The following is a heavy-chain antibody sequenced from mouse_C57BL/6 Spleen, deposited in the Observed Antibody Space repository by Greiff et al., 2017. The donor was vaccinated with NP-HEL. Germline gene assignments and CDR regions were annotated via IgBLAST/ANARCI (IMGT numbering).Heavy chain of an antibody. J-gene: IGHJ4*01. Sequence: VQLQQSGPVLVKPGASVKMSCKASGYTFTDYYMNWVKQSHGKSLEWIGVINPYNGGTSYNQKFKGKATLTVDKYSSTAYMELNSLTSEDSAVYYCAREDGYYGAMDYWGQGTSVTVSS. CDR3: AREDGYYGAMDY. V-gene: IGHV1-19*01. D-gene: IGHD2-3*01. CDR2: INPYNGGT. CDR1: GYTFTDYY.